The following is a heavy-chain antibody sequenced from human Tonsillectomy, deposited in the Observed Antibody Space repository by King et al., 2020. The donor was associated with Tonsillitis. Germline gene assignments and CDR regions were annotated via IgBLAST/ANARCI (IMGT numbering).Heavy chain of an antibody. CDR3: AREGFGESTNWFDP. CDR1: GFTFINYA. D-gene: IGHD3-10*01. V-gene: IGHV3-23*04. J-gene: IGHJ5*02. CDR2: ISGSGSST. Sequence: VQLVESGGGLVQPGGSLRLSCAASGFTFINYAMSWVRQAPGKGLEWVSAISGSGSSTYHADSVKGRFSISRDNSKNMVYLQMNSLRAMDTAVYYCAREGFGESTNWFDPWGQGTLVTVSS.